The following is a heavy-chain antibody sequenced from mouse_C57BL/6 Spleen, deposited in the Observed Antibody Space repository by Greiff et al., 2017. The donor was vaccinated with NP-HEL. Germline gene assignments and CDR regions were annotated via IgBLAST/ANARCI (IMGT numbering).Heavy chain of an antibody. CDR2: ISYSGST. J-gene: IGHJ1*03. D-gene: IGHD1-1*01. V-gene: IGHV3-8*01. CDR3: ARYRDYYGSSYGYFDV. Sequence: EVKLMESGPGLAKPSQTLSLTCSVTGYSITSDYWNWIRKFPGNKLEYMGYISYSGSTYYTPSLKSRISITRDTSKNQYYLQLNSVTTEDTATYYCARYRDYYGSSYGYFDVWGTGTTVTVSS. CDR1: GYSITSDY.